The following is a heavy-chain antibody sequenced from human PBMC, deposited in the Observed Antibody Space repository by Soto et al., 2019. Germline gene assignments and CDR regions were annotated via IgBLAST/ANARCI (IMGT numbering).Heavy chain of an antibody. CDR3: ARDAPIGGYCSGGSCLKYNWFDP. CDR2: TYYRSKWYN. J-gene: IGHJ5*02. Sequence: SETLSLTCAISADSVCRNSAAWNWIMQSPSRALEWLGRTYYRSKWYNDYAVSVKSRITINPDTSKNQFSLQLNSVTPEDTAVYYCARDAPIGGYCSGGSCLKYNWFDPWCQGTLVGVSS. V-gene: IGHV6-1*01. D-gene: IGHD2-15*01. CDR1: ADSVCRNSAA.